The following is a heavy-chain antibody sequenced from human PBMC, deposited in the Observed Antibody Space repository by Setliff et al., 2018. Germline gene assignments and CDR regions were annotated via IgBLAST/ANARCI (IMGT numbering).Heavy chain of an antibody. J-gene: IGHJ6*02. CDR3: ARANYYDSSGHSVYGMDV. V-gene: IGHV1-69*13. Sequence: SVKVSCKASGGSSSTYAISWARQAPGQGLEWMGVIIPIFGTTNNAQKFQGRVTITADESTSTAYMELSSLRSEDTAVYYCARANYYDSSGHSVYGMDVWGQGTTVTVSS. CDR2: IIPIFGTT. CDR1: GGSSSTYA. D-gene: IGHD3-22*01.